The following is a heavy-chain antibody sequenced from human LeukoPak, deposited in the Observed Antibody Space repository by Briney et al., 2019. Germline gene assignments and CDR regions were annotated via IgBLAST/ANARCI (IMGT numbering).Heavy chain of an antibody. V-gene: IGHV4-39*01. J-gene: IGHJ1*01. D-gene: IGHD6-13*01. CDR2: LYSSGNT. Sequence: PSETLSLTCTVSGGSISSSNYYWGWLRQPPGKGLEWIGSLYSSGNTYYNPSLKSRVTISVDSSKNQFSLKLTSVTAADTAVYYCARTASEYSISWIDWGQGTLVTVSS. CDR1: GGSISSSNYY. CDR3: ARTASEYSISWID.